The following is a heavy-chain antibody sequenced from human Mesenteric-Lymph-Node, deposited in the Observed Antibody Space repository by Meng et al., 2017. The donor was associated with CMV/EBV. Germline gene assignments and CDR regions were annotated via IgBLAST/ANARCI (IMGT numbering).Heavy chain of an antibody. J-gene: IGHJ4*02. CDR1: GFSLTTSGMR. V-gene: IGHV2-70D*14. CDR2: IGWDDVK. Sequence: SGPTLVKPTQTLTLTCTFSGFSLTTSGMRVNWIRQPPGKALEWLARIGWDDVKFYSTSLKTRLTISKDTSKNQVVLTLANMDPVDTATYYCAREKYSSSWYFDYWGQGALVTVSS. D-gene: IGHD6-13*01. CDR3: AREKYSSSWYFDY.